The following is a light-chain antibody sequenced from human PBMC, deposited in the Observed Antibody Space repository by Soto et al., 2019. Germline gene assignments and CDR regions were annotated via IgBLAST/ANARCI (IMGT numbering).Light chain of an antibody. J-gene: IGKJ2*01. Sequence: DIQMTQSPASVSASVGDKLTITCRASQGISSSLAWYQQKPGKAPDLLIYDASSLRSGVPPRFSGTGSATDFTFTISSLQPEDFATYYCQQANSFPRTFGQGTKLEIK. CDR3: QQANSFPRT. CDR1: QGISSS. CDR2: DAS. V-gene: IGKV1-12*01.